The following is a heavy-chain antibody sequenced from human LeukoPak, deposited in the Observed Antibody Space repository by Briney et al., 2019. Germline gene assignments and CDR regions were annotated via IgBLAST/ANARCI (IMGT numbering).Heavy chain of an antibody. Sequence: GGSLRLSCAASGFTVSSKYMSWVRQAPGKGLEWASVIYSGGSTYYADSVKGLFTISRDNSKNTLYLQMNSLRAEDTAVYYCARPRGGYYDSSGLDAFDIWGQGTMVTVSS. J-gene: IGHJ3*02. CDR2: IYSGGST. V-gene: IGHV3-66*02. CDR3: ARPRGGYYDSSGLDAFDI. CDR1: GFTVSSKY. D-gene: IGHD3-22*01.